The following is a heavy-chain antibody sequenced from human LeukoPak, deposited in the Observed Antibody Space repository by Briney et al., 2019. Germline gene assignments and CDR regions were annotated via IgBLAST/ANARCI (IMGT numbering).Heavy chain of an antibody. CDR3: ARGLAVAGTGDAFDI. CDR1: GFTFNSYD. D-gene: IGHD6-19*01. CDR2: MWYDESSK. J-gene: IGHJ3*02. Sequence: GGSLRLSCAASGFTFNSYDMHWVRQAPGKGLEWVAIMWYDESSKYYADAVKGRFTISRDNSKNTLYLQMNSLRAEDTAVYYCARGLAVAGTGDAFDIWGQGTIVTVSS. V-gene: IGHV3-33*01.